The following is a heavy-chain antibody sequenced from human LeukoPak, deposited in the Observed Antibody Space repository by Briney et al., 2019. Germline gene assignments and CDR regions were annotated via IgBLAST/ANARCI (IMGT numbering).Heavy chain of an antibody. CDR1: GYTLTELS. Sequence: GASVKVSCKVSGYTLTELSMHWVRQAPGQGLEWMGGFDPEDGETIYAQKFQGRVTMTEDTSTDTAYMELSSLRSEDTAVYYCAIGLVGSGSCIPYGMDVWGQGTTVTVSS. CDR2: FDPEDGET. J-gene: IGHJ6*02. D-gene: IGHD3-10*01. V-gene: IGHV1-24*01. CDR3: AIGLVGSGSCIPYGMDV.